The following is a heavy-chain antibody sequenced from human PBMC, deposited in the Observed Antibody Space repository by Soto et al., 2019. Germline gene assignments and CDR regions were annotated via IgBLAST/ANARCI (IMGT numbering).Heavy chain of an antibody. J-gene: IGHJ4*02. D-gene: IGHD3-10*01. Sequence: PGGSLRLSCAASGFTFSSYSINWVRQAPGKGLEWVSSISSSSSYIYYADSVKGRFTISRDNAKNSLYLQMNSLRAEDTAVYYCASYRPTDFGYCGQGTLVTFCS. CDR2: ISSSSSYI. V-gene: IGHV3-21*01. CDR3: ASYRPTDFGY. CDR1: GFTFSSYS.